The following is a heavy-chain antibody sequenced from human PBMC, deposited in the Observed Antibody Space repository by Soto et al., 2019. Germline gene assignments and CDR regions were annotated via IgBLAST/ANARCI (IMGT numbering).Heavy chain of an antibody. Sequence: EVQLVESGGGLVQPGGSLRLSCAASGFTFSSYSMNWVRQAPGKGLEWVSYISSSSSTIYYAESVKGRFTISRDNAKNSLYLQMNSLRAEDTAVYYCAGAVDYYYYYMDVWGKGTTVTVSS. J-gene: IGHJ6*03. V-gene: IGHV3-48*01. CDR2: ISSSSSTI. CDR1: GFTFSSYS. CDR3: AGAVDYYYYYMDV. D-gene: IGHD6-19*01.